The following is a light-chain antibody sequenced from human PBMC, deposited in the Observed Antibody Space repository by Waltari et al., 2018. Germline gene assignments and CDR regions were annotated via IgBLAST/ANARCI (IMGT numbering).Light chain of an antibody. CDR2: WAS. CDR3: QQYYDNPQT. CDR1: QSVLYSSDNKNY. Sequence: DFVLTQSPDSLAVSLGESATINCKSSQSVLYSSDNKNYLAWLQHKPGQPPKLLFSWASTRESGVPDRFSGSGSGTEFTLTISSLQAEDVGTYYCQQYYDNPQTFGQGTRVELK. J-gene: IGKJ1*01. V-gene: IGKV4-1*01.